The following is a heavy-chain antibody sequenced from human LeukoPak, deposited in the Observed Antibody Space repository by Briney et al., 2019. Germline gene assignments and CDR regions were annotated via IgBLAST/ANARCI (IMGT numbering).Heavy chain of an antibody. CDR2: INHSGST. CDR1: GGSFSGYY. Sequence: SETLSLTCAVYGGSFSGYYWSWIRQPPGKGLEWIGVINHSGSTNYNPSLKSRVTISVDTSKNQFSLKLSSVTAADTAVYYCARTAMTYYYYYGMDVWGKGTTVTVSS. CDR3: ARTAMTYYYYYGMDV. D-gene: IGHD5-18*01. V-gene: IGHV4-34*01. J-gene: IGHJ6*04.